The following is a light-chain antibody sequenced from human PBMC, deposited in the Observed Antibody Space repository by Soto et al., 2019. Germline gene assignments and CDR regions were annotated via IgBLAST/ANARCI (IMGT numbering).Light chain of an antibody. J-gene: IGLJ2*01. V-gene: IGLV2-23*02. CDR3: CSDARDNTIVI. CDR1: NSDVESYNV. Sequence: QSALTQPASVSGSPGQSITISCTGTNSDVESYNVVSWYQQHPGKAPTLVIYEVSTRPSGVSNRFSGSKSGNTASLTISGLQPEDEADYFCSDARDNTIVIFGGGTKLTVL. CDR2: EVS.